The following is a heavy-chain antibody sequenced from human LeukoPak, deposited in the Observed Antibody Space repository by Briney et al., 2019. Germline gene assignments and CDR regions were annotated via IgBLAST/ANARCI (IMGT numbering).Heavy chain of an antibody. Sequence: GGSLRLSCAASGFTVSSNDISWVRHAPGKGLEWVSVIYSGGSTKYADSVKARFTISRDNSKNTVYLQMNSLRAEDTAVYYCARATLDNWGQGTLVTVSS. CDR3: ARATLDN. CDR1: GFTVSSND. V-gene: IGHV3-53*01. CDR2: IYSGGST. J-gene: IGHJ4*02.